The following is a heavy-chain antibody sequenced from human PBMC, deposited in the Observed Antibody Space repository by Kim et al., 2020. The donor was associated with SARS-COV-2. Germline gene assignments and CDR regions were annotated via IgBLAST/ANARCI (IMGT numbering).Heavy chain of an antibody. J-gene: IGHJ3*02. Sequence: SETLSLTCSVSGGSISSSTYYWGWIRQPPGKGLEGVGSIYYTGTTYYNPSLKSRVTMSVDTSRNQFSLKLTSVTAADTSIYHCARHSRREGVRCQALDDFDIWGQGTMVTVSS. D-gene: IGHD1-26*01. CDR2: IYYTGTT. V-gene: IGHV4-39*01. CDR1: GGSISSSTYY. CDR3: ARHSRREGVRCQALDDFDI.